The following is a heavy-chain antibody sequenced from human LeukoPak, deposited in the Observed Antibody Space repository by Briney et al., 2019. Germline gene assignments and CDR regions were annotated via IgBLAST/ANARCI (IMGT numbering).Heavy chain of an antibody. CDR1: GYSISSGYY. D-gene: IGHD3-3*01. Sequence: SETLSLTCAVSGYSISSGYYWGWIRQPPGKGLEWIGSIYHSGSTYYNPSLKSRVTISVDTSKNQSSLKLSSVTAADTAVYYCARRTVRFLEWSYYFDYWGQGTLVTVSS. J-gene: IGHJ4*02. CDR2: IYHSGST. V-gene: IGHV4-38-2*01. CDR3: ARRTVRFLEWSYYFDY.